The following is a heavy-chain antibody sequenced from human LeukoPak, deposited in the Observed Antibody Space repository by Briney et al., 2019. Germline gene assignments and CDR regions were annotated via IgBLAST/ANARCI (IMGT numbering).Heavy chain of an antibody. J-gene: IGHJ4*02. CDR3: ARGYYYGSGSPPGY. D-gene: IGHD3-10*01. CDR1: GFTFSSYG. V-gene: IGHV3-23*01. CDR2: ISGSGGST. Sequence: GGTLRLSCAASGFTFSSYGMSWVRQAPGKGLEWVSAISGSGGSTYYADSVKGRFTISRDNAKNSLYLQMNSLRAEDTAVYYCARGYYYGSGSPPGYWGQGTLVTVSS.